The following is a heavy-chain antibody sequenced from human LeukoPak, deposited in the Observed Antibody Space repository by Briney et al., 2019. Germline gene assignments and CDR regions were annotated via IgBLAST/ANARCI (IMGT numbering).Heavy chain of an antibody. CDR2: IYHSGST. V-gene: IGHV4-4*02. D-gene: IGHD3-22*01. Sequence: SETLSLTCAVSGGSISSSNWWSWVRQPPGKGLEWIGEIYHSGSTNYNPSLKSRVTISVDKSKNQFSLKLSSVTAADTAVYYCATIGVTYYYDSSGYPRWGQGTLATVSS. CDR1: GGSISSSNW. J-gene: IGHJ4*02. CDR3: ATIGVTYYYDSSGYPR.